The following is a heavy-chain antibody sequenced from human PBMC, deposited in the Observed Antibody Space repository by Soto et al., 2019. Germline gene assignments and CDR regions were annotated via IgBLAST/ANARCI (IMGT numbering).Heavy chain of an antibody. J-gene: IGHJ6*02. CDR1: GFTFRNYD. Sequence: EVQLVESGGGLVQPGGSLRLSCEASGFTFRNYDMHWVRQGTGKGLEWVSGISAAGDPDYADSVEGRFTISRENAQNSLFLQMNSLRVGDTAVYYCARTDRDFYGLDVWGQGTKVIVYS. CDR3: ARTDRDFYGLDV. V-gene: IGHV3-13*05. CDR2: ISAAGDP.